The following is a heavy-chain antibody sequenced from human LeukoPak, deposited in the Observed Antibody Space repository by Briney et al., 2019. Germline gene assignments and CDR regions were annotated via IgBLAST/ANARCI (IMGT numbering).Heavy chain of an antibody. V-gene: IGHV4-31*03. D-gene: IGHD3-16*02. J-gene: IGHJ3*02. CDR1: GASISSGGYY. CDR2: IYYSGST. Sequence: SETLSLACSVSGASISSGGYYWSWLRQHRGKGLELFGYIYYSGSTYYNPSLTTRVTISVDTSKNQFSLNLNSVTAADTAVYYCARDKFEVLSRYDALDIWGQGTTVTVSS. CDR3: ARDKFEVLSRYDALDI.